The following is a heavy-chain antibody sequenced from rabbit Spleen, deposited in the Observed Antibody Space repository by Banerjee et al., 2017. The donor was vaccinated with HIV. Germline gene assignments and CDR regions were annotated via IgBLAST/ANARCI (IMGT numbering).Heavy chain of an antibody. CDR1: GFSFNSGYD. CDR3: ARDAGTSFSTYGMDL. CDR2: IAAGRSGST. D-gene: IGHD8-1*01. Sequence: QSLEESGGGLVKPGASLTLTCKASGFSFNSGYDMCWVRQAPGKGLEWIACIAAGRSGSTYSATWAKGRITISKTSSTTVTLQMTSLTAADTATYFCARDAGTSFSTYGMDLWGPGTLVTVS. V-gene: IGHV1S40*01. J-gene: IGHJ6*01.